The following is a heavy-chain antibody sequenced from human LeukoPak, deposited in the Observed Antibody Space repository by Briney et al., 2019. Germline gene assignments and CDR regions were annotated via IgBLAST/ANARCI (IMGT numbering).Heavy chain of an antibody. CDR2: IYYSGST. CDR3: ARENGYRYDY. V-gene: IGHV4-59*01. CDR1: GGSISSYD. J-gene: IGHJ4*02. Sequence: SETLSLTCTVSGGSISSYDWSWIRQPPGKGLEWIGSIYYSGSTNYNPSLKSRVTISVDTSKNQFSLKLSSVTAADTALYYCARENGYRYDYWGQGTLVTVSS. D-gene: IGHD5-18*01.